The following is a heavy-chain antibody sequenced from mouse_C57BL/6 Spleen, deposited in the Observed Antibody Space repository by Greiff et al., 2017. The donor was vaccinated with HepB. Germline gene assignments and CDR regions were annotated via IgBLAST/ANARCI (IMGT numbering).Heavy chain of an antibody. Sequence: QQSCKASGYTFTSYWMHWVKQRPGRGLEWIGRIDPNSGGTKYNEKFKSKATLTVDKPSSTAYMQLSSLTSEDSAVYYCARGGVTTVVANYFDYWGQGTTLTVSS. CDR1: GYTFTSYW. J-gene: IGHJ2*01. D-gene: IGHD1-1*01. CDR3: ARGGVTTVVANYFDY. CDR2: IDPNSGGT. V-gene: IGHV1-72*01.